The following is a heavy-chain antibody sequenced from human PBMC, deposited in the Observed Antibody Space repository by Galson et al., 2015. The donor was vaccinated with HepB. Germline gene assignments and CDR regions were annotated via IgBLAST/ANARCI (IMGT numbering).Heavy chain of an antibody. J-gene: IGHJ5*02. CDR2: INPYNDNT. CDR3: ARYGTKHYDFWNGYPNWFDP. D-gene: IGHD3-3*01. CDR1: GYTFTSYG. Sequence: SVKVSCKASGYTFTSYGITWVRQAPGQGLEWMGWINPYNDNTNYAPKLQDRVTMTTDTSTSTAYMELGSLRSGDTAVYYCARYGTKHYDFWNGYPNWFDPWGQGTLVTVSS. V-gene: IGHV1-18*01.